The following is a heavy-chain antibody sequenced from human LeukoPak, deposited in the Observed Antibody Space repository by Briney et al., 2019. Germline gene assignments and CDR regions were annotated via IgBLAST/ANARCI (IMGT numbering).Heavy chain of an antibody. CDR3: ARDGGFGGVIACRNWFDH. J-gene: IGHJ5*02. V-gene: IGHV1-46*01. CDR2: INPSGGST. Sequence: GASVNVSCKASGYTFTIYYMHWVRQAPGQGLEWMGIINPSGGSTSYAQKFQGRVTMTRDTSTSTVYMELSSLRTEDTAVYYCARDGGFGGVIACRNWFDHWGQGTLVTVSS. CDR1: GYTFTIYY. D-gene: IGHD3-16*02.